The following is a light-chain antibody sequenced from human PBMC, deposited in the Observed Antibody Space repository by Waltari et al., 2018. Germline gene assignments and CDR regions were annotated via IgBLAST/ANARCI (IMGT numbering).Light chain of an antibody. Sequence: SVSSNLAWYQQKPGQAPRLLIYGASTRATGIPARFSGSGSGTEFTLTISSLQSEDFAVYYCQQYNNWPLQTKYTFGQGTKLEIK. V-gene: IGKV3-15*01. J-gene: IGKJ2*01. CDR3: QQYNNWPLQTKYT. CDR2: GAS. CDR1: SVSSN.